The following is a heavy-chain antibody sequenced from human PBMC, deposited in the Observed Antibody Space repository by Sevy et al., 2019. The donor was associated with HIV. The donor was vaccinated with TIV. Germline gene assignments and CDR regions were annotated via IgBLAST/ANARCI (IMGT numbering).Heavy chain of an antibody. V-gene: IGHV3-21*01. CDR2: ISSSSSYI. J-gene: IGHJ4*02. D-gene: IGHD3-3*01. CDR1: GFTFSSYS. Sequence: GGSLRLSCAASGFTFSSYSMNWVRQAPGKGLEWVSSISSSSSYIYYADSVKGRFTISRDNAKNSLYLQMNSLRAEDTAVDYCARGERYDFWSGYYSSSHPGYFDYWGQGTLVTVSS. CDR3: ARGERYDFWSGYYSSSHPGYFDY.